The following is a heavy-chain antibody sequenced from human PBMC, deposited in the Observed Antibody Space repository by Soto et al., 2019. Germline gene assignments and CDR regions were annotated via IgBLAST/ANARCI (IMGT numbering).Heavy chain of an antibody. J-gene: IGHJ4*02. CDR1: GGSISSCC. CDR2: IYTSGST. D-gene: IGHD3-10*01. V-gene: IGHV4-4*07. CDR3: ARDLKFGQADY. Sequence: PSETLSLTCTVSGGSISSCCWSWIRQPSGKGLEWIGRIYTSGSTNYNPSLKSRVTMSVDTSKNQFSLKLSSVTAADTAVYYCARDLKFGQADYWGQGSQVTVSS.